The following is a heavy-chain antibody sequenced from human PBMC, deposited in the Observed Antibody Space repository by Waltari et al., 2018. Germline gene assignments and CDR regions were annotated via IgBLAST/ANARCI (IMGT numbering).Heavy chain of an antibody. CDR2: ISNDESSL. V-gene: IGHV3-74*03. CDR3: VRLAQRTYRSPVPGRHYYYGIDV. CDR1: GFRFSNYW. J-gene: IGHJ6*02. Sequence: EEQLLESGGGLVQPGDSLRLSCAASGFRFSNYWMNWVGQAPGKGLVWVARISNDESSLTYADSVKGRFTISRDNAKNTLYLQMKRLRAEDTAVYYCVRLAQRTYRSPVPGRHYYYGIDVWGQGTTVTVSS. D-gene: IGHD3-10*01.